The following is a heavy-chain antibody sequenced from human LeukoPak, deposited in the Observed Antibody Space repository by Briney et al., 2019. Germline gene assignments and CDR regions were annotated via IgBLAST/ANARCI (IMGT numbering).Heavy chain of an antibody. CDR3: ARLRSEDDSTVDC. CDR2: ISDSGNTI. CDR1: GFTLSDYY. J-gene: IGHJ4*02. V-gene: IGHV3-11*04. D-gene: IGHD2-15*01. Sequence: GGSLRLSCAASGFTLSDYYMSWISQAPGKRLEWVSYISDSGNTIHHATSVKGRFTISRDNAKNSLYLQTNSLRAEDTAVYYCARLRSEDDSTVDCWGQGTLVTVSS.